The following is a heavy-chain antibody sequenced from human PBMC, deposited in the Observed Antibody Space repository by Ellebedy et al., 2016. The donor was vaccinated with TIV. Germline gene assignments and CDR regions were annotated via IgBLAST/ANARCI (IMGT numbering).Heavy chain of an antibody. J-gene: IGHJ6*02. CDR3: ARDHVVVTASDYYYYGMDV. CDR2: INPSGGST. V-gene: IGHV1-46*01. Sequence: AASVKVSCKASGYTFTSYYMHWVRQAPGQGLEWMGIINPSGGSTSYAQKFQGRVTMTRDTSTSTVYMELSSLRSEDTAVYYCARDHVVVTASDYYYYGMDVWGQGTTVTVSS. D-gene: IGHD2-21*02. CDR1: GYTFTSYY.